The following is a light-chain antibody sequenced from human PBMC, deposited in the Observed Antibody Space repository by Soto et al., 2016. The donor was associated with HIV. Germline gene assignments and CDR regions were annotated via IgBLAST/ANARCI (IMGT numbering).Light chain of an antibody. J-gene: IGKJ1*01. CDR1: QSVSVW. CDR3: QQYNNVPWT. Sequence: DIQMTQFPSTLSASIGDRVTITCRASQSVSVWLAWCQQKPGKAPNLLIFKTSTLETGVPSRFSASGSGTDFTLTLSSVQPDDVGTYYCQQYNNVPWTFGQGTKLEMK. CDR2: KTS. V-gene: IGKV1-5*03.